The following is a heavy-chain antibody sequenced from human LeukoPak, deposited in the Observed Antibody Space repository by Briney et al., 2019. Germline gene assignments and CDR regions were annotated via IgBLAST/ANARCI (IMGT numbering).Heavy chain of an antibody. CDR1: GGSFSGYY. V-gene: IGHV4-34*01. J-gene: IGHJ5*02. CDR3: ARVLWFGEYDP. CDR2: INHSGST. Sequence: SETLSLTCAVYGGSFSGYYWSWIRQPPVKALEWIGEINHSGSTNYNPSLKSRVTISVDTSKNQFSLKLSSVTAADTAVYYCARVLWFGEYDPWGQGTLVTVSS. D-gene: IGHD3-10*01.